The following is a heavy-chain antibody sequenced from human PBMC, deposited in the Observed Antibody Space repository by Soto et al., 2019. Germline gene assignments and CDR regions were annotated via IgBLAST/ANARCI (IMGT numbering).Heavy chain of an antibody. CDR3: AKDSGRGSADYYFDY. V-gene: IGHV3-30*18. D-gene: IGHD3-10*01. J-gene: IGHJ4*02. Sequence: PGGSLRLSCAASGFTFSTYGIHWGRQAPGKGLERVAVISYDGNDKYHADSVKGRFTISRDNSKNTLYLQMNSLRAEDTAVYYCAKDSGRGSADYYFDYWGQGTLVTVSS. CDR1: GFTFSTYG. CDR2: ISYDGNDK.